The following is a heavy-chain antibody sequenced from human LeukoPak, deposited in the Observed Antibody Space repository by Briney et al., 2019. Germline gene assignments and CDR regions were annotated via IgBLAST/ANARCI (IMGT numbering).Heavy chain of an antibody. CDR2: ISLDGSNK. Sequence: GGSLRLSCAASGFTFSSYGMHWVRQAPGKGLEWVAVISLDGSNKYYAESVKGRFTISRDNSKNTLDLQMNSLRADDTAVYYCAKVRTSSGYCSNFDYWGQGTLVTVSS. D-gene: IGHD3-22*01. CDR1: GFTFSSYG. V-gene: IGHV3-30*18. J-gene: IGHJ4*02. CDR3: AKVRTSSGYCSNFDY.